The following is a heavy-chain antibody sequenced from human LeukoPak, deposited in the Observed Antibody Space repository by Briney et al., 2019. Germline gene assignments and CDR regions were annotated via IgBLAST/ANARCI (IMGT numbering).Heavy chain of an antibody. J-gene: IGHJ4*02. Sequence: GGSLRLSCVASGFSFPNFAMTWVRQAPGERLEWVSAIRGSGDRTSYADSLKGRFTISRDKSKNTLYLQMNNLRAEDTAVYYCARDDAVDGGYLDYWGQGALVTVSS. CDR3: ARDDAVDGGYLDY. CDR1: GFSFPNFA. D-gene: IGHD6-19*01. V-gene: IGHV3-23*01. CDR2: IRGSGDRT.